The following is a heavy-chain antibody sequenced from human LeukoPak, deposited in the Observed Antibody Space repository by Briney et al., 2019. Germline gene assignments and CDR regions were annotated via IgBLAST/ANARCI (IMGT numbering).Heavy chain of an antibody. D-gene: IGHD3-10*01. CDR1: GGSFSGYY. CDR2: INHSGST. CDR3: ARDLRFGEFGLYYFDY. J-gene: IGHJ4*02. V-gene: IGHV4-34*01. Sequence: SETLSLTCAVYGGSFSGYYWSWIRQPPGKGLEWIGEINHSGSTNYNPSLKSRVTISVDTSKNQFSLKLSSVTAADTAVYYCARDLRFGEFGLYYFDYWGQGTLVTVSS.